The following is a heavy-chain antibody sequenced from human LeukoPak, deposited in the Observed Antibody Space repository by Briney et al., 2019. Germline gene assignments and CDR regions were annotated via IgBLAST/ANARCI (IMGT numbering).Heavy chain of an antibody. J-gene: IGHJ4*02. D-gene: IGHD3-10*01. CDR3: ARSRGELLWFGELLIDY. Sequence: ASVKVSCKASGYTFTGYYMHWVRQAPGQGLEWMGWINPNSGGTNYAQKFQGRVTMTRDTSISTAYMELSRLGSDDTAVYYCARSRGELLWFGELLIDYWGQGTLVTVSS. CDR1: GYTFTGYY. CDR2: INPNSGGT. V-gene: IGHV1-2*02.